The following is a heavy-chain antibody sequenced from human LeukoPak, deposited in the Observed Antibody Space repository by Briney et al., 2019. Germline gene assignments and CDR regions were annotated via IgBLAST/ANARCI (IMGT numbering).Heavy chain of an antibody. Sequence: PGGSLRLSCAASGFTFSSYSMNWVRQAPGKGLEWVSYISSSSSTIYYADSVKGRFTVSRDNANNSLYLQMNSLRAEDTAVYYCVRGGGSFDSWGQGTLVTVSS. V-gene: IGHV3-48*04. CDR1: GFTFSSYS. CDR3: VRGGGSFDS. J-gene: IGHJ4*02. CDR2: ISSSSSTI. D-gene: IGHD1-26*01.